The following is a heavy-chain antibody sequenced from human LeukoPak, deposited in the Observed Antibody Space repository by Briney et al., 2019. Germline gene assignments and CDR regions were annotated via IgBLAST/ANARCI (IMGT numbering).Heavy chain of an antibody. CDR2: IRYDGSNK. CDR3: AKDQEAVARFDY. CDR1: GFIFSSYN. J-gene: IGHJ4*02. D-gene: IGHD6-19*01. V-gene: IGHV3-30*02. Sequence: QPGRSLRLSCAASGFIFSSYNMHWVRQAPGKGLEWVAFIRYDGSNKYYADSAKGRFTISRDNSKNTLYLQMNSLRAEDTAVYYCAKDQEAVARFDYWGQGTLVTVSS.